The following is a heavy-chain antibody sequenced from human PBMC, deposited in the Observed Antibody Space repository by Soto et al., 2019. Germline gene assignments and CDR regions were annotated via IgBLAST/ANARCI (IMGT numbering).Heavy chain of an antibody. CDR2: IYYSGST. J-gene: IGHJ5*02. D-gene: IGHD3-22*01. CDR3: ARYSYDYYDSSGYHRPHWFDP. Sequence: ASETLSLTCTVSGGSISSYYWSWIRQPPGKGLEWIGYIYYSGSTNYNPSLKSRVTISVDTSKNQFSLKLSSVTAADTAVYYCARYSYDYYDSSGYHRPHWFDPWGQGTLVTVSS. CDR1: GGSISSYY. V-gene: IGHV4-59*01.